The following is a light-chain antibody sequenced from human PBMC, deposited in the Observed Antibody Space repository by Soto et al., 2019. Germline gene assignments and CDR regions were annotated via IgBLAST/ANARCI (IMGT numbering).Light chain of an antibody. CDR3: QQIKSNPRLS. J-gene: IGKJ1*01. CDR2: GAS. CDR1: QAISSH. V-gene: IGKV1-13*02. Sequence: AIQLTQSPSSLSASVGDRVSITCRASQAISSHLAWYQQKPGTGPKLLIHGASVLQTGVPSRFSGSGNLPRTDFTLTISRLHPEDFSTDFGQQIKSNPRLSFRQGTKVDIK.